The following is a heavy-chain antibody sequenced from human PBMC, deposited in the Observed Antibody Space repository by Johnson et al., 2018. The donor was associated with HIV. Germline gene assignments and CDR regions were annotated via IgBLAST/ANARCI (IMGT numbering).Heavy chain of an antibody. V-gene: IGHV3-30*04. D-gene: IGHD1-26*01. Sequence: QVQLVESGGGVVQPGRSLRLSCAASGFTFSSYAMHWVRQAPGKGLEWVAVISYDGSNKYYADSVKGRFTISRDNSKNTLYLQMNSPRAEDTAVYYCASLVGDTYLNAFYIWGQGTMVTVSS. J-gene: IGHJ3*02. CDR1: GFTFSSYA. CDR3: ASLVGDTYLNAFYI. CDR2: ISYDGSNK.